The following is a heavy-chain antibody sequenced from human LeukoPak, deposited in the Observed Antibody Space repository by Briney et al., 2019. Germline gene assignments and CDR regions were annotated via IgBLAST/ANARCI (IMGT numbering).Heavy chain of an antibody. J-gene: IGHJ4*02. CDR2: IIPIFGTA. CDR3: AREWRSGGWYALYLDY. Sequence: SVKVSCKASGGTFSSYAISWVRQAPGQGLEWMGGIIPIFGTANYAQKFQGRVTITADESTSTAYMELSSLRSEDTAVYYCAREWRSGGWYALYLDYWGQGTLVTVSS. D-gene: IGHD6-19*01. CDR1: GGTFSSYA. V-gene: IGHV1-69*13.